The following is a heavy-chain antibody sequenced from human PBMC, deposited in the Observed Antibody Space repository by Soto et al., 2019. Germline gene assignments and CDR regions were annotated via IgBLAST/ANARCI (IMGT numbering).Heavy chain of an antibody. CDR1: GDSISSGGHY. Sequence: PSETLSLTCIVSGDSISSGGHYWVWIRQRPGKGLEWIGHIYNSGSTYYNPSLKSRVAISVDTSKNQFSLKLTSVTAADTAMYYCTRDYFDSSVYHYAKASDIRGQGTMVTVSS. CDR2: IYNSGST. D-gene: IGHD3-22*01. CDR3: TRDYFDSSVYHYAKASDI. V-gene: IGHV4-31*03. J-gene: IGHJ3*02.